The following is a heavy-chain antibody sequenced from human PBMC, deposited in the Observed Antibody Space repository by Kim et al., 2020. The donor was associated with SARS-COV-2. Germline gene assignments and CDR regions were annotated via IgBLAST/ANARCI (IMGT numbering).Heavy chain of an antibody. J-gene: IGHJ5*02. V-gene: IGHV1-3*01. CDR2: INAANGDT. CDR1: GYTFAKFA. D-gene: IGHD1-20*01. CDR3: ASLGITSPGRFDP. Sequence: ASVKVSCKASGYTFAKFAMHWVRQAPGQSLEWMGWINAANGDTKYSPKLQGRVTITRDTSASTAYMELSSLRSEDTAVYYCASLGITSPGRFDPWGQGTLVTVSS.